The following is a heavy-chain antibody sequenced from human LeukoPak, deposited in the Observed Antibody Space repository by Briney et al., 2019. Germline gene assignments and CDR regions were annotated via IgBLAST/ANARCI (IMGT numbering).Heavy chain of an antibody. CDR2: ISSSSSTI. CDR1: GFTFSSYS. CDR3: ARGAAAAPYYFDY. J-gene: IGHJ4*02. V-gene: IGHV3-48*01. D-gene: IGHD6-13*01. Sequence: GGSLRLSCAASGFTFSSYSMNWVRQAPGKGLEWVSYISSSSSTIYYADSVKGRFTISRDNAKNSLYLQMNSLRAEDTAVYYCARGAAAAPYYFDYWGQGILVTVSS.